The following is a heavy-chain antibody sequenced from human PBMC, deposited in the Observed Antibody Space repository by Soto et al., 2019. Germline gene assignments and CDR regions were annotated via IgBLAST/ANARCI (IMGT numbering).Heavy chain of an antibody. J-gene: IGHJ3*01. D-gene: IGHD2-2*02. CDR1: GYTFTGNY. Sequence: ASVKVSCKASGYTFTGNYMHWVRQAPGQGLEWMGWINPNSGGTNYAQKFQGRVTMTRGTSISTAYMELSRLRSDDTAVYYCAREDIVVAPVVIAVRAFDVWGQGTMVTVSS. CDR3: AREDIVVAPVVIAVRAFDV. V-gene: IGHV1-2*02. CDR2: INPNSGGT.